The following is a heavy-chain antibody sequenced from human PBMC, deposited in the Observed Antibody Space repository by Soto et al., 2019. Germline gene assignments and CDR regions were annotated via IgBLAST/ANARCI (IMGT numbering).Heavy chain of an antibody. CDR2: INAGNGNT. V-gene: IGHV1-3*05. D-gene: IGHD2-8*02. CDR3: ARGDWWLFDY. Sequence: QVQLVQSGAEEKKPGASVKVSCKASGYSFTSYAIHWVRQAPGQRLEWMGWINAGNGNTKYSQKFQGRVTITRDTSASTAYMELSSLKSEDTAVYYCARGDWWLFDYWGQGTLVTVSS. CDR1: GYSFTSYA. J-gene: IGHJ4*02.